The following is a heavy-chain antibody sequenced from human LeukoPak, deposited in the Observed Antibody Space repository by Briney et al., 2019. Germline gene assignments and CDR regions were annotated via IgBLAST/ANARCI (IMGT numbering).Heavy chain of an antibody. Sequence: SETLSLTCTVSGGSISSGGYYWSWIRQHPGKGLEWIGYIYYSGSTYYNPSLKSRVTISVDTSKNQFSLKLSSVIAADTAVYYCAREGAAYYFDYWGQGTLVTVSS. D-gene: IGHD6-25*01. J-gene: IGHJ4*02. CDR1: GGSISSGGYY. CDR3: AREGAAYYFDY. CDR2: IYYSGST. V-gene: IGHV4-31*03.